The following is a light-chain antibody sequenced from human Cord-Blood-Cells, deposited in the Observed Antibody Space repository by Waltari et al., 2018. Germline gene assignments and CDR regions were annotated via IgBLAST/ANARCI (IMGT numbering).Light chain of an antibody. J-gene: IGLJ1*01. V-gene: IGLV2-23*03. CDR3: CSYAGSSNV. CDR2: EGS. Sequence: QSALTQPASVSGSPGQSITISCTGTSSDVGSYNLVSWYQQHPGKAPKLMIYEGSKRPSGVSTRFSGSKSGNTASLTISGLQAEDEADYYCCSYAGSSNVFGTGTKVTVL. CDR1: SSDVGSYNL.